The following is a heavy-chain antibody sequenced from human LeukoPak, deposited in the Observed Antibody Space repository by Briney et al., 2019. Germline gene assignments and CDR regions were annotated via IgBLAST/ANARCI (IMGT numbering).Heavy chain of an antibody. CDR2: IWNDGNEK. Sequence: GRPLRLSCEASGFTVSSYGIHWVRQAPGKGLEWVAVIWNDGNEKHYADSVKGRFTISRDNSRNTVYLQMNSLRAEDTAVYYCARDYGSGSYYFDYWGQGTLVTVSS. CDR3: ARDYGSGSYYFDY. D-gene: IGHD3-10*01. V-gene: IGHV3-33*01. J-gene: IGHJ4*02. CDR1: GFTVSSYG.